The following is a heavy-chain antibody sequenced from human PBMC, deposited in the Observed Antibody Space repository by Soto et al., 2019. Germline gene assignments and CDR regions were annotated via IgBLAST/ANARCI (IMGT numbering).Heavy chain of an antibody. J-gene: IGHJ4*02. Sequence: SETLSLTCTVSGGSLGSTSYYWGWIRQPPGKGLEWIGSIYYSGNTYYNTSLQSRVAMSIDTSNNHFSLKLSSATAADTAVNNCSAYYILTVYFSLFSFGYCGQGSLVTVSS. CDR3: SAYYILTVYFSLFSFGY. CDR1: GGSLGSTSYY. D-gene: IGHD3-9*01. V-gene: IGHV4-39*02. CDR2: IYYSGNT.